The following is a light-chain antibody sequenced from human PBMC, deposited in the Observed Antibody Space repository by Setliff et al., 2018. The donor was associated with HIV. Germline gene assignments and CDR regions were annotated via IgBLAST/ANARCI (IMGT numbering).Light chain of an antibody. CDR3: QVWDSSSDHFV. CDR1: NIGIKS. CDR2: HYA. V-gene: IGLV3-21*04. Sequence: ELTQPPSMSVAPGKTARLICGGDNIGIKSVHWYQQKPGQGPVLVMHHYAARPAGIPERFSGSNSGNTATLAISRVEAVDEADYYCQVWDSSSDHFVFGTGTKVTVL. J-gene: IGLJ1*01.